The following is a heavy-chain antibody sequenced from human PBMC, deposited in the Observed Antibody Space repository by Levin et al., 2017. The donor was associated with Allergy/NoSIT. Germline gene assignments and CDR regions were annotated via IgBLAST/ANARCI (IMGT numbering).Heavy chain of an antibody. D-gene: IGHD5-18*01. CDR1: GGSISSGGYS. V-gene: IGHV4-30-2*01. J-gene: IGHJ4*02. Sequence: SPTLSVPCAVSGGSISSGGYSWSWIRQPPGKGLEWIGNIYLSGSTYYNPSLKSRVTISVDRSKNQFSLNLSSVTAADTAVYYCARVAGYSYGYYFDYWGQGTLVTVSS. CDR3: ARVAGYSYGYYFDY. CDR2: IYLSGST.